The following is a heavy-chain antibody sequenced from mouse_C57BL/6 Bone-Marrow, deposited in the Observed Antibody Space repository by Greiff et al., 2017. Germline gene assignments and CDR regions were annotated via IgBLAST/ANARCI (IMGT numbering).Heavy chain of an antibody. V-gene: IGHV1-42*01. D-gene: IGHD2-4*01. J-gene: IGHJ3*01. CDR2: INPSTGGT. Sequence: EVQRVESGPELVKPGASVKISCKASGYSFTGYYMNWVKQSPEKSLEWIGEINPSTGGTTYNQKFKAKATLTVDKSSSTAYMQLKSLTSEDSAVYYCARRRRNYDVFAYWGQGTLVTVSA. CDR3: ARRRRNYDVFAY. CDR1: GYSFTGYY.